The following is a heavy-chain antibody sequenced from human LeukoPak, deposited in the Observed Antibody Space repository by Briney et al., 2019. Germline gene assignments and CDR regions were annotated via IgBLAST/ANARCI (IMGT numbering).Heavy chain of an antibody. V-gene: IGHV4-59*01. CDR1: GGSISSYY. CDR3: ARVGFREPAFDY. D-gene: IGHD3-10*01. J-gene: IGHJ4*02. CDR2: IYYSGST. Sequence: SETLSLTCTVSGGSISSYYWSWIRQPPGKGLEWIGYIYYSGSTNYNPSLKSRVTITVDTSKNQFSLKLSSVTAADTAVYYCARVGFREPAFDYWGQGTLVTVSS.